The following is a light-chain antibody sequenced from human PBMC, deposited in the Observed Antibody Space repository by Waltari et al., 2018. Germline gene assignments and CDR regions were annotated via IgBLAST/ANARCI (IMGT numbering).Light chain of an antibody. V-gene: IGKV4-1*01. CDR2: WTS. CDR1: QSLSYSSNIKIY. CDR3: QQYYSTPYT. J-gene: IGKJ2*01. Sequence: DIVMTQSPDSLAVSLGERATINCKSSQSLSYSSNIKIYLAWYQQRPGQPPKLLIYWTSTRESGVPDRFSGSGSGTDFTLTISSLQAEDVAVYYCQQYYSTPYTFGQGTKLEIK.